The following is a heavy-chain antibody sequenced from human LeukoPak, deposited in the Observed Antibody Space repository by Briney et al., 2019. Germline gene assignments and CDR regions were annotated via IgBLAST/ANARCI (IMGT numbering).Heavy chain of an antibody. J-gene: IGHJ4*02. V-gene: IGHV6-1*01. Sequence: YTPLRPCGITVDRGYSKGLAWNWIRKTQSRGLEWLGRTYYRSKWYNDYALSVKSRITINPDTSKNQFSLQLNSVTPEDTAVYYCARERSANSFDYWGQGTLVTVSS. CDR2: TYYRSKWYN. CDR1: VDRGYSKGLA. D-gene: IGHD6-25*01. CDR3: ARERSANSFDY.